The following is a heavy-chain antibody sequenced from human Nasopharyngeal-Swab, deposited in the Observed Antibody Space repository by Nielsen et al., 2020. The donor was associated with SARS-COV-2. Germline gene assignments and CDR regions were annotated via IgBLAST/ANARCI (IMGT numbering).Heavy chain of an antibody. CDR2: IRSKTYGGAP. D-gene: IGHD1-26*01. CDR3: ARSVGSFYGQGAFDI. J-gene: IGHJ3*02. V-gene: IGHV3-49*01. CDR1: GFTFGDYA. Sequence: GGSLRLSCTTSGFTFGDYAMSWFRQAPGKGLEWVGFIRSKTYGGAPEDGASVKGRFTISREGAESIAYLQMNSLETEDTGVYYCARSVGSFYGQGAFDIWGQGTMVTVSS.